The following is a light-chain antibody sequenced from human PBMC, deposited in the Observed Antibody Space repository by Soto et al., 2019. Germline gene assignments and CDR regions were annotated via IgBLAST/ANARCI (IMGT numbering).Light chain of an antibody. V-gene: IGKV1-5*01. CDR2: AAS. J-gene: IGKJ2*01. CDR3: QQYNSYSAYT. CDR1: ESIRTW. Sequence: DIQMTQSPSTLSASIGDRVTITCRASESIRTWLAWYQHKPGKAPKLLIYAASSLQSGVPSRFSGSGSGTEFTLTISSLQPDDFATYYCQQYNSYSAYTFGQGTK.